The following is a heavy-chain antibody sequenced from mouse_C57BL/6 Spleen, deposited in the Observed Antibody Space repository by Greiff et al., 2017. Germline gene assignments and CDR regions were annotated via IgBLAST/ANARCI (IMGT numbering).Heavy chain of an antibody. CDR1: GFTFSSYA. Sequence: EVQRVESGEGLVKPGGSLKLSCAASGFTFSSYAMSWVRQTPEKRLEWVAYISSGGDYIYYADTVKGRFTISRDNARNTLYLQMSSLKSEDTAMYYCTRGYSNYDFDYWGQGTTLTVSS. V-gene: IGHV5-9-1*02. J-gene: IGHJ2*01. D-gene: IGHD2-5*01. CDR2: ISSGGDYI. CDR3: TRGYSNYDFDY.